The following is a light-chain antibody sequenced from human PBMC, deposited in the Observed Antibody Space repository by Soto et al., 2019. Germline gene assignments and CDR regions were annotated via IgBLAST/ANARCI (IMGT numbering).Light chain of an antibody. J-gene: IGKJ1*01. CDR3: QQYGSSPSWT. V-gene: IGKV3-20*01. CDR2: GAS. Sequence: EIVLTQSPGTLSLSPGERATLSCRASQSVSSSYLAWYQQKPGQAPRLLIYGASSRATGIPKRFSGSGSGTDFTLTISRPEPEDFAVYYCQQYGSSPSWTFGQGTKVDIK. CDR1: QSVSSSY.